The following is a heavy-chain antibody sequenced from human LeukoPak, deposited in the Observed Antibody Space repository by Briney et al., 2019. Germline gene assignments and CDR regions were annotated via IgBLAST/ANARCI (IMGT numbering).Heavy chain of an antibody. V-gene: IGHV3-43*02. Sequence: PGGSLRLSCEASGFTFDAYAMHWVRRAPGKGLEWVSLINKDGSATYYADSVKGRFAISRDNSKNSLYLQMNSLRSEDTALYYCATWAFYHSLDVWGQGTTVTVSS. CDR2: INKDGSAT. J-gene: IGHJ6*02. CDR1: GFTFDAYA. CDR3: ATWAFYHSLDV. D-gene: IGHD1-26*01.